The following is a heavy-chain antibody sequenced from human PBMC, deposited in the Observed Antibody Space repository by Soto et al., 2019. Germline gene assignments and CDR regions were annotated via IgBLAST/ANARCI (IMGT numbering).Heavy chain of an antibody. Sequence: ASVKVSCKAPGSAFTSYGISWVRQAPGQGLEWMGGLGAIYGTTHYAQKLQGRVTTTADESTSTAYMELSSLRSDATAVYYCARGTTGGYSYGSCDYWGQGTGVTVSS. CDR1: GSAFTSYG. CDR2: LGAIYGTT. CDR3: ARGTTGGYSYGSCDY. V-gene: IGHV1-18*04. J-gene: IGHJ4*02. D-gene: IGHD5-18*01.